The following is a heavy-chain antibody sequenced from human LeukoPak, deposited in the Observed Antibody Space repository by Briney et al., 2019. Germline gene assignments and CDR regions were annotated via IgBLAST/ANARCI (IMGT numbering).Heavy chain of an antibody. V-gene: IGHV3-30*03. CDR2: ISYDGGNK. Sequence: PGGSLRLSCAASGFTFSSYGMHWVRQAPGKGLEWLAIISYDGGNKYYTDSVKGRFTISRDNAKNSLYLQMDSLRAEDTAVYYCARGNYGDYGSFDYWGQGTLVTVSS. CDR1: GFTFSSYG. D-gene: IGHD4-17*01. J-gene: IGHJ4*02. CDR3: ARGNYGDYGSFDY.